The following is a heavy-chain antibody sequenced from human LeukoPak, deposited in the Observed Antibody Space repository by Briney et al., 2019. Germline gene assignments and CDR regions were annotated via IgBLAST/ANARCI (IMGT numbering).Heavy chain of an antibody. V-gene: IGHV4-59*05. CDR3: ARDGDGYRGGIDY. D-gene: IGHD5-24*01. Sequence: PSETLSLTCTVSGGSISSYYWSWIRQPPGKGLEWIGSIYYSGSTYYNPSLKSRVTISVDTSKNQFSLKLSSVTAADTAVYYCARDGDGYRGGIDYWGQGTLVTVSS. J-gene: IGHJ4*02. CDR2: IYYSGST. CDR1: GGSISSYY.